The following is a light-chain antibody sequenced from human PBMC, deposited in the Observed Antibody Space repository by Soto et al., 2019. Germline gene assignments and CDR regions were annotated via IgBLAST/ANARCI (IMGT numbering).Light chain of an antibody. Sequence: EIVLTQSPGTLSLSPGYRATLSCRASQTITTLAWYQRKPGQAPRLLIYRVSSRATGVPDRFSGSGSGTDFTLTISSLQPEDFATYYCQQSYSTLQLTFGGGTKVDIK. CDR1: QTITT. CDR3: QQSYSTLQLT. CDR2: RVS. J-gene: IGKJ4*01. V-gene: IGKV3-20*01.